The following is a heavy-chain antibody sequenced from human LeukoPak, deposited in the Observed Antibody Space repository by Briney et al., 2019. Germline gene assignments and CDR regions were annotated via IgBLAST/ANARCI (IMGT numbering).Heavy chain of an antibody. J-gene: IGHJ6*02. CDR3: ARRGIAARPDGMDV. V-gene: IGHV1-69*01. D-gene: IGHD6-13*01. CDR1: GGTFSSYA. CDR2: IIPIFGTA. Sequence: GASVKVSCKASGGTFSSYAISWVRQAPGQGLDWMGGIIPIFGTANYAQKFQGRVTITADESTSTAYMELSSLRSEDTAVYYCARRGIAARPDGMDVWGQGTTVTVSS.